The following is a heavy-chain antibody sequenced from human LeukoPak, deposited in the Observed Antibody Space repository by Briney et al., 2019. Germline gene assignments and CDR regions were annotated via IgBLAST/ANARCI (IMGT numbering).Heavy chain of an antibody. Sequence: SETLSLTCAVYGGSFSGYYWSWIRQPPGKGLEWIGEINHSGSTNYNPSLTSRVTISVDTSKNQFSLKLSSVTAADTAVYYCAKSLEMVYAMVYWGQGTLVTVSS. CDR3: AKSLEMVYAMVY. CDR2: INHSGST. CDR1: GGSFSGYY. D-gene: IGHD2-8*01. V-gene: IGHV4-34*01. J-gene: IGHJ4*02.